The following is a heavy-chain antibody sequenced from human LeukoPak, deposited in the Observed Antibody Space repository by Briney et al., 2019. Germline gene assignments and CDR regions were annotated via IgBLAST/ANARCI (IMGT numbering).Heavy chain of an antibody. CDR1: GFTFSSYS. J-gene: IGHJ3*02. CDR2: ISSSSTYI. Sequence: GGSLRLSCAASGFTFSSYSMNWVRQAPGKGLEWVSSISSSSTYIYYADSVKGRFTISRDDAKNSLYLQMNSLRVEDTAVYYCARDLGSSRGLIGAFDIWGRGTMVTVSS. D-gene: IGHD1-26*01. CDR3: ARDLGSSRGLIGAFDI. V-gene: IGHV3-21*01.